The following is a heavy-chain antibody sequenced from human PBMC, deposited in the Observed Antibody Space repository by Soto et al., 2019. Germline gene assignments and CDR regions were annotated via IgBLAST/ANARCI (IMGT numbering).Heavy chain of an antibody. Sequence: GGSLRLSCAASGFTFSSYSMNWVRQAPGKGLEWVSYISSSSSTIYYADSVKGRFTISRDNAKNSLYLQMNSLRDEDTAVYYCARGQYSYGCHYFDYWGQGTLVTVSS. D-gene: IGHD5-18*01. J-gene: IGHJ4*02. CDR1: GFTFSSYS. V-gene: IGHV3-48*02. CDR2: ISSSSSTI. CDR3: ARGQYSYGCHYFDY.